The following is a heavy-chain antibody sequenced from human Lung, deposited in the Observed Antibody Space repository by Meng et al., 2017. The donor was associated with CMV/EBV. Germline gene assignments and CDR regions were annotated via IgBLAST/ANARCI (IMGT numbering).Heavy chain of an antibody. J-gene: IGHJ4*02. V-gene: IGHV3-21*01. CDR3: ARGRGYCSSTNCYQNFDY. CDR2: ISSSSIHI. CDR1: GFXFSDYS. Sequence: SCTASGFXFSDYSMSWVRQAPGKGLEWVSSISSSSIHIYYADSTKGRFTISRDNAKKSLYLQMNSLRAEDTAVYYCARGRGYCSSTNCYQNFDYWXQGTLVTVSS. D-gene: IGHD2-2*01.